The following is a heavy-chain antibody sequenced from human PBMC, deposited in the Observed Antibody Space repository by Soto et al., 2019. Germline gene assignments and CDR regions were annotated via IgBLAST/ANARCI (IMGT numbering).Heavy chain of an antibody. Sequence: QVQLVESGGGVVQPGRSLRLSCAASGFTFSDYTIHWVRQAPGKGLEWVALISYDATSKYYADSVKGRFTISRDNSKNTLYLQMNSLRAEDTAVYYCARAVTRDFAYWGQGTLVTVSS. D-gene: IGHD4-17*01. J-gene: IGHJ4*02. CDR1: GFTFSDYT. CDR2: ISYDATSK. CDR3: ARAVTRDFAY. V-gene: IGHV3-30-3*01.